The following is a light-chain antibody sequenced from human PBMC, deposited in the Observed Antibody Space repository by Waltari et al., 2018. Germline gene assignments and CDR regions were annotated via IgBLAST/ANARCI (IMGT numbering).Light chain of an antibody. CDR2: GAS. CDR1: QSVSRT. CDR3: QQYNNWPLT. V-gene: IGKV3-15*01. J-gene: IGKJ4*01. Sequence: EIVMTQSPATLSVSPGERATLSCRASQSVSRTLAWYQQKPGQAPRLLIYGASTRATGIPARCSGSGSGTEFTLTISSMQSEDFAVYYCQQYNNWPLTFGGGTKVEIK.